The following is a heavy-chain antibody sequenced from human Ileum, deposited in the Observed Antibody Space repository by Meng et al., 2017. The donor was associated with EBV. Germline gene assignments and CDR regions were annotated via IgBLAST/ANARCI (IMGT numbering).Heavy chain of an antibody. CDR3: AREARSSGYHPGIGP. Sequence: QVQLQQWGGGLLKPSETLSLTCAVYGGFFSGYYWSWIRQSPGKGLEWIGEINHSGSTNYNPSLKSRVTISVDTSKNQFSLKLTSVTAADTAVYYCAREARSSGYHPGIGPWGQGTLVTASS. CDR1: GGFFSGYY. CDR2: INHSGST. V-gene: IGHV4-34*02. D-gene: IGHD3-22*01. J-gene: IGHJ5*02.